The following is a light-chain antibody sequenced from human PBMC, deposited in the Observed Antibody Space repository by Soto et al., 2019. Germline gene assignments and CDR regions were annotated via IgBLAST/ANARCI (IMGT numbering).Light chain of an antibody. CDR3: QQYNHWPPIT. V-gene: IGKV3D-15*01. Sequence: EKVMAQSPATLSVSPGERATLSCRASQSVSSKLAWYQQKPGQAPRLLIYGASTRATGTPARFSGSGSGTEFTLSISSLQSEAFAVYYYQQYNHWPPITFGQGTRLEIK. CDR2: GAS. J-gene: IGKJ5*01. CDR1: QSVSSK.